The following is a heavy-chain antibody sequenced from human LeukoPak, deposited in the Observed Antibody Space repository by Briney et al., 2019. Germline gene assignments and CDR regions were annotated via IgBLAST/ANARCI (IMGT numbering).Heavy chain of an antibody. CDR1: GITFSSYA. Sequence: GGSLRLSCAASGITFSSYAITWVRQAPGKGLEWVSAISGSGGTTYYPDSVKGRFIISRDNSKNTVYLQINSLIAEETAVYYCAKRAPYYFDNWGQGTLVTVSS. CDR3: AKRAPYYFDN. J-gene: IGHJ4*02. CDR2: ISGSGGTT. V-gene: IGHV3-23*01.